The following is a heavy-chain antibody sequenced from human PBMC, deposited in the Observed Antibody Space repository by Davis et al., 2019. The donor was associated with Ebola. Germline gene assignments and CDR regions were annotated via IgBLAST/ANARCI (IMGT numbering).Heavy chain of an antibody. J-gene: IGHJ4*02. CDR3: PRDNDIL. CDR2: IYSGVGSSI. Sequence: GESLKISCAASGFTVSSSYMSWVRQAPGKGLEWVSVIYSGVGSSIYYADSVKGRFTISRDDSENTLYLEMNRLRVEDTATYYCPRDNDILWGQGTLVIVSS. D-gene: IGHD2-8*01. V-gene: IGHV3-53*01. CDR1: GFTVSSSY.